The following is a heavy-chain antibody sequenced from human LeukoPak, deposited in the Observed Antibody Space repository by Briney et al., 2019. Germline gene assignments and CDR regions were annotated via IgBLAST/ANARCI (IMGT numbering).Heavy chain of an antibody. Sequence: GGSLRLSCAASGFTFSSYAMSWVRQAPGKGLEWVSAISGSGGSTYYADSVKGRFTISRDNSKNTLYLQMNSLRAEDTAVYYCAKDPVDIVVVVAAETDAFDIWGQGTMVTVSS. J-gene: IGHJ3*02. V-gene: IGHV3-23*01. D-gene: IGHD2-15*01. CDR2: ISGSGGST. CDR1: GFTFSSYA. CDR3: AKDPVDIVVVVAAETDAFDI.